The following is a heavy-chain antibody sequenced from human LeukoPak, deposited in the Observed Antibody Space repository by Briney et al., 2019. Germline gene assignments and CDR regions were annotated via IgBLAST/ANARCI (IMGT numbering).Heavy chain of an antibody. Sequence: SQTLSLTCTVSGGSISSGFYYWSWIRQPAGKGLEWIGRIYTSGSTNYNPSLESRVTISLDTSKNQFSLKMTSVTAADTAVYYCARVIWFGAVFDYWGQGTLVTVSS. CDR2: IYTSGST. CDR1: GGSISSGFYY. J-gene: IGHJ4*02. V-gene: IGHV4-61*02. D-gene: IGHD3-10*01. CDR3: ARVIWFGAVFDY.